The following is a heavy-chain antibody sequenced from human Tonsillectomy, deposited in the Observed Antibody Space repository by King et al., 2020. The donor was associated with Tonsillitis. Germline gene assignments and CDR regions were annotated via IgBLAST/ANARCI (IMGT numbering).Heavy chain of an antibody. V-gene: IGHV1-2*02. J-gene: IGHJ5*02. CDR3: AGDTSAAEQLWLEGRFDP. D-gene: IGHD5-18*01. CDR1: GYTFTGYY. Sequence: HVQLVESGAEVKKPGASVKVSCKASGYTFTGYYMHWVRQAPGQGLEWMGWINPNSGGTNYAQKFQGRVTMTRDTSISTAYMELSRLRSDDTAVYYCAGDTSAAEQLWLEGRFDPWGQGTLVTVSS. CDR2: INPNSGGT.